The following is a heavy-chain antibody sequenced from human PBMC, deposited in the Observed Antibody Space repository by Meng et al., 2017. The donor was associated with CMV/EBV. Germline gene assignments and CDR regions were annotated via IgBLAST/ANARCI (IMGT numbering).Heavy chain of an antibody. Sequence: SVKVSCKASGGTFSSYAISWVRQAPGQGLEWMGGIIPIFGTANYAQKFQGRVTITTDESTSTAYMELSSLRSEDTAVYYCARGVPSSSGSSSGNWFGPWGQGTLVTVSS. V-gene: IGHV1-69*05. CDR1: GGTFSSYA. CDR2: IIPIFGTA. CDR3: ARGVPSSSGSSSGNWFGP. D-gene: IGHD6-19*01. J-gene: IGHJ5*02.